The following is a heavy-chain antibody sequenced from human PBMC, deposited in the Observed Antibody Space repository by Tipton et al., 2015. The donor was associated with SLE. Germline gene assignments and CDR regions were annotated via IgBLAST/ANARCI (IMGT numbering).Heavy chain of an antibody. CDR2: FSGSGGST. D-gene: IGHD6-19*01. CDR1: GFTFSSYA. Sequence: GSLRLSCAASGFTFSSYAMSWVRQAPGKGLEWVSAFSGSGGSTYYADSVKGRFTISRDNSKNTLYLQMNSLRAEDTAVYYCAREGVLRVAGKDYYGMDVWGQGTTVTVSS. CDR3: AREGVLRVAGKDYYGMDV. V-gene: IGHV3-23*01. J-gene: IGHJ6*02.